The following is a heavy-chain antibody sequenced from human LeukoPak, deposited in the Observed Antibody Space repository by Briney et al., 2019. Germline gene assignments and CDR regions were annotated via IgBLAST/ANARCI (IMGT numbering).Heavy chain of an antibody. CDR3: GTLLSNGPFDY. CDR1: GYTFTGYY. CDR2: IYPNSGAT. J-gene: IGHJ4*02. Sequence: ASVKVSCKASGYTFTGYYMHWVRQAPGQGLERMGWIYPNSGATKYAQKFQGRVTMTRDTSISTAYMELSGLRSDDTAVYYCGTLLSNGPFDYWGQGGLVTVSS. V-gene: IGHV1-2*02.